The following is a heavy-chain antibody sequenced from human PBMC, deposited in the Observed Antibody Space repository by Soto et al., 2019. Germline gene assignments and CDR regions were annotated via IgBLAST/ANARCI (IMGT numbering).Heavy chain of an antibody. D-gene: IGHD3-22*01. CDR3: ARDIPSYYDSSGYPDY. Sequence: QVQLVESGGGVVQPGRSLRLSCAASGFTFSSYGMHWVRQAPGKGLEWVAVIWYDGSNKYYADSVKGRFTISRDNSKNTLYLQMNSLRAEDTAVYYCARDIPSYYDSSGYPDYWGQGTLVTVSS. J-gene: IGHJ4*02. CDR1: GFTFSSYG. V-gene: IGHV3-33*01. CDR2: IWYDGSNK.